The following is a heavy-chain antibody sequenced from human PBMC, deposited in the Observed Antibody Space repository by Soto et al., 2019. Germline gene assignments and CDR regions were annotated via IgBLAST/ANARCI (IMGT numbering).Heavy chain of an antibody. CDR3: AKNPHIVVVTATQVDY. V-gene: IGHV3-23*01. D-gene: IGHD2-21*02. CDR2: ISGSGGST. CDR1: GFTFSSYA. J-gene: IGHJ4*02. Sequence: GGSLRLSCAASGFTFSSYAMSWVRQAPGKGLEWVSAISGSGGSTYYADSVKGRFTISRDNSKNTLYLQMNSLRAEDTAVYYCAKNPHIVVVTATQVDYGGQGTLVTVSS.